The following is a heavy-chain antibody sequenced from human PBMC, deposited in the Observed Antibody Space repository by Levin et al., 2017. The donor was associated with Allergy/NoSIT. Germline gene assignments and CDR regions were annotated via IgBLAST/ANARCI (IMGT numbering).Heavy chain of an antibody. D-gene: IGHD1-26*01. J-gene: IGHJ4*02. CDR1: GFTFSNYG. CDR3: ARDWGREREYYFDY. V-gene: IGHV3-33*01. CDR2: IWYDGSNK. Sequence: GGSLRLSCAASGFTFSNYGMHWVRQAPGKGLEWVAVIWYDGSNKYYADSVKGRFTISKDKSKNTLYLQMNSLRAEDTAVYYCARDWGREREYYFDYWGQGTLVTVSS.